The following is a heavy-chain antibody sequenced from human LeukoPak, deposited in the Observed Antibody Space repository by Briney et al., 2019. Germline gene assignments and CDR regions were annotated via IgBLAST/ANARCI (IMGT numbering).Heavy chain of an antibody. J-gene: IGHJ4*02. Sequence: PGGSLRLSCAASGFTFSSYAMSWVRQAPGKGLEWVSAISGSGGSTYYADSVKGRFTISRDNSKNTLYLQMNSLRAEDTAVYYCAKDPRPDDYSNGIFDYWGQGTLVTVSS. V-gene: IGHV3-23*01. CDR1: GFTFSSYA. CDR3: AKDPRPDDYSNGIFDY. D-gene: IGHD4-11*01. CDR2: ISGSGGST.